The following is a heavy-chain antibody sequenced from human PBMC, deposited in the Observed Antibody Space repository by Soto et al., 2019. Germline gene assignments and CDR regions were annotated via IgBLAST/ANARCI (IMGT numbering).Heavy chain of an antibody. D-gene: IGHD3-9*01. CDR3: ASTPRYYDILTGYYEHRNFDY. Sequence: ASVKVSCKASGYTFTSYYMHWVRQAPGQGLEWMGIINPSGGSTSYAQKFQGRVTMTRDTSTSTVYMELSSLRSEDTAVYYCASTPRYYDILTGYYEHRNFDYWGQGTLVTVSS. CDR2: INPSGGST. CDR1: GYTFTSYY. V-gene: IGHV1-46*03. J-gene: IGHJ4*02.